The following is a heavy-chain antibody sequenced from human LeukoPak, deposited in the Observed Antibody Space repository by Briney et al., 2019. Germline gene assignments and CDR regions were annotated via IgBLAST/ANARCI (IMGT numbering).Heavy chain of an antibody. CDR3: ARKSGCTGGVCLYYFDY. Sequence: GASVKVSCKASGYTFTGYYMHWVRQAPGQGLEWMGWINPNSGGTNYAQKFQGRVTMTRDTSISTAYMELSRLRSDDRAVYYCARKSGCTGGVCLYYFDYWGQGTLVTVSS. CDR1: GYTFTGYY. D-gene: IGHD2-8*02. V-gene: IGHV1-2*02. CDR2: INPNSGGT. J-gene: IGHJ4*02.